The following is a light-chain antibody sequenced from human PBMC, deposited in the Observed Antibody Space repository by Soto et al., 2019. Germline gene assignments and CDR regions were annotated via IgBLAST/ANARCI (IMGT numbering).Light chain of an antibody. CDR2: NAS. Sequence: EIVSTQSPGTLSLSPGERATLSCRASQSVDSDFLAWYQQKSGQAPRLLIYNASRRAAGIPDRFSGSGSGTDFTLTISRLEPEDFAVYFCQQYGDSPLYSFGQGTKVEIK. CDR1: QSVDSDF. CDR3: QQYGDSPLYS. V-gene: IGKV3-20*01. J-gene: IGKJ2*01.